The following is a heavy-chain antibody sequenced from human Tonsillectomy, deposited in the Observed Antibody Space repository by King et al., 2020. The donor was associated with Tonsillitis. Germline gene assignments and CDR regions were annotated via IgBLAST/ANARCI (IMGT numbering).Heavy chain of an antibody. CDR1: GFTFSRNA. CDR3: AKVGICSSTCCYHFDY. Sequence: EVQLVESGGGLVQPGGSLRLSCAASGFTFSRNAMSWVRQAPGKGLEWVSAISGSGDSTYYADSVKGRFTISRDNSKNTLYLQMSSLRAEDTAIYYCAKVGICSSTCCYHFDYWGQGPLVPVSS. CDR2: ISGSGDST. J-gene: IGHJ4*02. D-gene: IGHD2-2*01. V-gene: IGHV3-23*04.